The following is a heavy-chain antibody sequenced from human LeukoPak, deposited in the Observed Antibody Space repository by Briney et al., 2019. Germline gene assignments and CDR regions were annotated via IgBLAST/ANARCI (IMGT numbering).Heavy chain of an antibody. CDR3: ARGGGDIVVVPAAVDSYYYMDV. V-gene: IGHV3-7*01. CDR1: GFTFSSYW. D-gene: IGHD2-2*01. J-gene: IGHJ6*03. Sequence: GGSLRLSCAASGFTFSSYWMSWVRRAPGKGLEWAANIKQDGSEKYYVDSVKGRFTISRDNAKNSLYLQMNSLRAEDTAVYYCARGGGDIVVVPAAVDSYYYMDVWGKGTTVTVSS. CDR2: IKQDGSEK.